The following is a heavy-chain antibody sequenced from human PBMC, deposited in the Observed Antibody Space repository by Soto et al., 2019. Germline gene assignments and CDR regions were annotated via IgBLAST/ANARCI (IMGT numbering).Heavy chain of an antibody. J-gene: IGHJ6*02. CDR2: IIPIFGTA. Sequence: ASVKVSCKASGGTFSSYAISWVRQAPGQGLEWMGGIIPIFGTANYAQKFQGRVTITADESTSTAYMELSSLRSEDTAVYYCARVPNTLRFLEWLSSQSYYYYGMDVWGQGTTVTVSS. CDR3: ARVPNTLRFLEWLSSQSYYYYGMDV. CDR1: GGTFSSYA. V-gene: IGHV1-69*13. D-gene: IGHD3-3*01.